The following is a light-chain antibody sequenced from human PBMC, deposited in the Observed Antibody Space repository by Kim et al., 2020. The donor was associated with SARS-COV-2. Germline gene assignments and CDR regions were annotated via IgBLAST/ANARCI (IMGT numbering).Light chain of an antibody. J-gene: IGLJ3*02. CDR1: TGTVTSDYY. Sequence: PRANVTLSSTTNTGTVTSDYYPNGLQQKPRQAPRALIYSTTHKHSWTPARFSGSLLGGKAALTLSDVQHEDEAEYYCLLYYGDIQVFGGGTQLTVL. CDR3: LLYYGDIQV. CDR2: STT. V-gene: IGLV7-43*01.